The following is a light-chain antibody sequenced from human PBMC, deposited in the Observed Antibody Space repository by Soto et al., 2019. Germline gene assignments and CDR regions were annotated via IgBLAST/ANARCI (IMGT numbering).Light chain of an antibody. Sequence: ESVLTQSPGTLSLCPGEKATLSCRASQSVSSSYLAWYQQKPGQAPRLLIYGASSRATGIPDRFSGSGSGTAFILTVSRLEPEDFAVYYGQRFGISSWTFGQGTKV. J-gene: IGKJ1*01. CDR1: QSVSSSY. CDR2: GAS. V-gene: IGKV3-20*01. CDR3: QRFGISSWT.